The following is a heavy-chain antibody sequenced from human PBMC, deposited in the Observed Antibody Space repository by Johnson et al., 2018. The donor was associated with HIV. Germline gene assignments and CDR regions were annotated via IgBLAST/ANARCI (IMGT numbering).Heavy chain of an antibody. CDR1: GFTFSSYA. CDR2: ISYDGSNK. CDR3: ARAGGGSHGAFDI. D-gene: IGHD2-15*01. V-gene: IGHV3-30-3*01. Sequence: VQLVESGGGVVQPGRSLRLSCAASGFTFSSYAMQWVRQAPGKGLEWVAVISYDGSNKYYTDSVKGRFSISRDNSENTLYLQMNSLRAEDTAVYYCARAGGGSHGAFDIWGQGTMVSLPS. J-gene: IGHJ3*02.